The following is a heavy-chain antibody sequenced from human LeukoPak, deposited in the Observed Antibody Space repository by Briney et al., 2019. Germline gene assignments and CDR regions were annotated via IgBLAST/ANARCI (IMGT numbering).Heavy chain of an antibody. Sequence: QPGGSLRLSCAASGFTLSSYEMNWVRLAPGKGLEWVSRISGSGGSTYYADSVKGRFTISRDNSKNTLYMQMNSLRAEDTAVYYCAKGNSGWYDYWGQGTLVTVSS. CDR2: ISGSGGST. J-gene: IGHJ4*02. CDR3: AKGNSGWYDY. D-gene: IGHD6-19*01. V-gene: IGHV3-23*01. CDR1: GFTLSSYE.